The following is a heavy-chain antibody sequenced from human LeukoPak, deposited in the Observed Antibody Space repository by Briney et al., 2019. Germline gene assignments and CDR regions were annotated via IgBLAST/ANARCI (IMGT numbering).Heavy chain of an antibody. Sequence: ASVKVSCKTSVYTFTGYYMDWVRQAPGHGLEWMGWINPTSGGTNYAQRFQGRVTMTRDTSISTAYMELTRLRSDDTAVYYCARERAYCSSSTCYTSDAFDIWGQGTMVTVSS. CDR1: VYTFTGYY. CDR2: INPTSGGT. J-gene: IGHJ3*02. D-gene: IGHD2-2*02. CDR3: ARERAYCSSSTCYTSDAFDI. V-gene: IGHV1-2*02.